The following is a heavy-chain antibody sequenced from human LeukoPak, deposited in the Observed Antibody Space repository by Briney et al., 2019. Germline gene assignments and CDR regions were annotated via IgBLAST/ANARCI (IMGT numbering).Heavy chain of an antibody. CDR1: GGSISTYY. J-gene: IGHJ5*02. CDR2: ISNGNT. D-gene: IGHD5-18*01. CDR3: ARDKAHSYGLYFDP. Sequence: SETLSLTCSVAGGSISTYYWNWIRQTPGKGLEWIGHISNGNTDYNPSLKSRVTISVYTSKNQFSLRLTSVTAADTAVYYCARDKAHSYGLYFDPWGQGALVIVSS. V-gene: IGHV4-59*01.